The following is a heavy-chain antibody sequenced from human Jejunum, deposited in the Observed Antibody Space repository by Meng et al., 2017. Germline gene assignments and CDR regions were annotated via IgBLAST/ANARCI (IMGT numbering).Heavy chain of an antibody. CDR2: IYSSGTT. D-gene: IGHD6-13*01. Sequence: SETLSLTCSVSGGSINDDYWSWIRQPPGKSLEWLGFIYSSGTTNYNPSLESRLTLSIDTSKNQFSLKLSSVTAANTAVYYCARGGASSKPFDYWGQGTLGTVSS. J-gene: IGHJ4*02. V-gene: IGHV4-59*01. CDR1: GGSINDDY. CDR3: ARGGASSKPFDY.